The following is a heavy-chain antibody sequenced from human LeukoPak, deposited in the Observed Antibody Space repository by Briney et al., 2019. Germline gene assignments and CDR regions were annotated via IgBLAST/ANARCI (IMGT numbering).Heavy chain of an antibody. J-gene: IGHJ4*02. CDR2: IYYSGST. V-gene: IGHV4-59*01. Sequence: PSETLSLTCTVSGGSISSYYWSWIRQPPGKGLEWIGNIYYSGSTNYNPSLKSRVTISVDTSKNQFSLKLSSVTAADTAVYYCARVGGDQADYWGQGTLVTVSS. D-gene: IGHD2-21*02. CDR1: GGSISSYY. CDR3: ARVGGDQADY.